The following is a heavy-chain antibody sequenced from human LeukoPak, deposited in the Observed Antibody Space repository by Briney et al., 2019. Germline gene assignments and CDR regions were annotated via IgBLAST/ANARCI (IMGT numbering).Heavy chain of an antibody. CDR1: GGSFSGYY. CDR2: INHSGST. Sequence: PSETLSLTCAVYGGSFSGYYWSWIRQPPGKGLEWIGEINHSGSTNYNPSLKSRVTISVDTSKNQFSLKLSSVTAADTAVYYCARHRRYHYGSGSYYEYYYGMDVWGQGTTVTVSS. J-gene: IGHJ6*02. CDR3: ARHRRYHYGSGSYYEYYYGMDV. V-gene: IGHV4-34*01. D-gene: IGHD3-10*01.